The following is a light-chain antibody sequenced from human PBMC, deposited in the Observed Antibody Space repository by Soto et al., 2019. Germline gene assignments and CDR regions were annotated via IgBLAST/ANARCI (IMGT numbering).Light chain of an antibody. Sequence: QMTQSPSSLSASVGEKIIITCRASRDVGSDVSWYQQKPGQAPKLLIYAESNLYTVVPSRFSGSRSGTEFTLTSSSLQPEDFASYYCLRDYGAEWKFGPGTKGEIE. CDR2: AES. V-gene: IGKV1-6*01. CDR1: RDVGSD. J-gene: IGKJ1*01. CDR3: LRDYGAEWK.